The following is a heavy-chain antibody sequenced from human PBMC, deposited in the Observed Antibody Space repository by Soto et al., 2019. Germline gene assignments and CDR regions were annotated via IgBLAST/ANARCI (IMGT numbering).Heavy chain of an antibody. CDR1: GYTFTGYY. CDR3: ARGLPAGYSSSWFEY. CDR2: TSPNSGGT. V-gene: IGHV1-2*04. J-gene: IGHJ4*02. Sequence: GASVKVSCKASGYTFTGYYMHWVRQAPGQGLEWMGWTSPNSGGTNYAQKFQGWVTMTRDTSISTAYMELKRLRSDDTAVYYCARGLPAGYSSSWFEYWGQGTLVTVSS. D-gene: IGHD6-13*01.